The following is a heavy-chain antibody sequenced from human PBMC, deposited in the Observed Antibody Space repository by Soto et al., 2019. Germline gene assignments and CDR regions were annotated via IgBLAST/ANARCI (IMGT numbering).Heavy chain of an antibody. Sequence: SGPTLVNPTQTLTLTCTLSGFSLSTSGVGVSWIRQPPGKALEWLGVIYWDDDKRYSPSLKSRLTITKDTSKNQVVLTMTNMDPVDTATYYCAHSLIGYYYDSSGSNWFDPWGQGTLVTVSS. CDR3: AHSLIGYYYDSSGSNWFDP. V-gene: IGHV2-5*02. CDR2: IYWDDDK. J-gene: IGHJ5*02. CDR1: GFSLSTSGVG. D-gene: IGHD3-22*01.